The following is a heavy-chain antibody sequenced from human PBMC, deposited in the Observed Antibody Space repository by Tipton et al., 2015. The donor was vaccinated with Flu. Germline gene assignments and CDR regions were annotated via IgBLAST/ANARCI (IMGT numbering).Heavy chain of an antibody. J-gene: IGHJ4*02. V-gene: IGHV4-4*07. CDR2: MYSSGTT. D-gene: IGHD3-10*01. CDR1: GGSISSFY. Sequence: TLSLTCTVSGGSISSFYWSWIRQPAGKGLEWIGRMYSSGTTKYNPSLKSRVTTSVDTTKNQFSLKLSSVTAADTAVYFCVRGAGSGTHMVFDFWGEGKLVTVSS. CDR3: VRGAGSGTHMVFDF.